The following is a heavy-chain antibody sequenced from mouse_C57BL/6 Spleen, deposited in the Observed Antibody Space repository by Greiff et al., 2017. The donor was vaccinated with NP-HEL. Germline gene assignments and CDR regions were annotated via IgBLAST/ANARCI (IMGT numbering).Heavy chain of an antibody. J-gene: IGHJ1*03. V-gene: IGHV1-82*01. D-gene: IGHD2-5*01. Sequence: QVQLQQSGPELVKPGASVKISCKASGYAFSSSWMNWVKQRPGKGLEWIGRIYPGDGDTNYNGKFKGKATLTADKSSSTAYMQLSSLTSEDSAVYFCGSYSNYLDFDVWGTGTTVTVSS. CDR2: IYPGDGDT. CDR3: GSYSNYLDFDV. CDR1: GYAFSSSW.